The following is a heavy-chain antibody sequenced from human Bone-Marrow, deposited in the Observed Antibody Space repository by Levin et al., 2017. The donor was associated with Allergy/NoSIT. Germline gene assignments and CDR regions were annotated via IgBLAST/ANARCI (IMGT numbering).Heavy chain of an antibody. D-gene: IGHD2-15*01. CDR2: ISTGSSTI. Sequence: GGSLRLSCAASGFTFSDYYMTWIRQAPGKGLEWVSYISTGSSTIYYADSVKGRFTISRDNAENSLYLQMNSLRVEDTAVYYCSRYRLGYCSGGSCYSAYYYYGMDVWGQGTTVTVSS. J-gene: IGHJ6*02. CDR1: GFTFSDYY. CDR3: SRYRLGYCSGGSCYSAYYYYGMDV. V-gene: IGHV3-11*01.